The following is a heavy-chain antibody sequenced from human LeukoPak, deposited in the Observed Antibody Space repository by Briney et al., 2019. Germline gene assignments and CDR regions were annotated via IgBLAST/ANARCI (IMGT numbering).Heavy chain of an antibody. CDR1: GGSFSGHY. D-gene: IGHD2-2*01. CDR3: ARGRTGAAALDF. Sequence: PSETLSLTCAAYGGSFSGHYWTYIRQPPGKGLEWIGESTHRGSPNYNPSLKSRVTISVDTYKNQFSMKLASVTAADTAVYYCARGRTGAAALDFWGPGTLVSVSS. J-gene: IGHJ4*02. CDR2: STHRGSP. V-gene: IGHV4-34*01.